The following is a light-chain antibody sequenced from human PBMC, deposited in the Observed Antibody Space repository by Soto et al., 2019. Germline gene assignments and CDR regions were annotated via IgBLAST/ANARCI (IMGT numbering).Light chain of an antibody. V-gene: IGLV2-14*01. Sequence: QSALTQPASVSGSPGQSITISCTGTSSDVGGYNHVSWYQQHPGKAPKLIIYEVRNRPSGVSNRLSGSKSGNTASLTISGLQADDEADYYCSSYTSSSTLWVFGGGTKLTVL. CDR3: SSYTSSSTLWV. CDR2: EVR. J-gene: IGLJ3*02. CDR1: SSDVGGYNH.